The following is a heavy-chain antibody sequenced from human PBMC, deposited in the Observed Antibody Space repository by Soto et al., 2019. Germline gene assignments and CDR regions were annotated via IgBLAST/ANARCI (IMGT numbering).Heavy chain of an antibody. CDR1: GGSISSYY. J-gene: IGHJ4*02. V-gene: IGHV4-59*01. CDR2: IYYSRST. Sequence: SETLSLTCTVSGGSISSYYWSWIRQPPGKGLGWIGYIYYSRSTNYNPSLKSRDTISVDTSKNQFSLKLSSVTAADTAVYYCARGVGYSYGYYFDYWGQGTLVTVSS. D-gene: IGHD5-18*01. CDR3: ARGVGYSYGYYFDY.